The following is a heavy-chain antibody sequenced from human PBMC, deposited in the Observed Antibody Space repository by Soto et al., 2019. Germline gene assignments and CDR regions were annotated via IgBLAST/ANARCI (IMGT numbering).Heavy chain of an antibody. CDR3: AKNWRHYDFWSGSVAPYYYYGMDV. J-gene: IGHJ6*02. Sequence: PGGSLRLSCAASGFTFSSYGMHWVRQAPGKGLEWVAVISYDGSNKYYADSVKGRFTISRDNSKNTLYLQMNSLRAEDTAVYYCAKNWRHYDFWSGSVAPYYYYGMDVWGQGTTVTVSS. CDR1: GFTFSSYG. D-gene: IGHD3-3*01. CDR2: ISYDGSNK. V-gene: IGHV3-30*18.